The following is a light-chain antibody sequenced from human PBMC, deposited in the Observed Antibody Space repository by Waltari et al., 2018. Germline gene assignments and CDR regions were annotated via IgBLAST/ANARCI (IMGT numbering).Light chain of an antibody. CDR1: SSTIGGTD. CDR2: ETD. Sequence: QSVLTQPPSVSAAPGQTVTISCSGRSSTIGGTDFFWYQQLPGTAPKLLIYETDGRPAGTPDRFSGSKSGTTATLGITGLQTGDEADYYCGTWDSSLGVWVFGGGTRLTVL. V-gene: IGLV1-51*02. CDR3: GTWDSSLGVWV. J-gene: IGLJ3*02.